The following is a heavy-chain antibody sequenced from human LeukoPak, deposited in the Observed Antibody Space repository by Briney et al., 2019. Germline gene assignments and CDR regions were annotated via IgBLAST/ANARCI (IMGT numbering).Heavy chain of an antibody. Sequence: ESGPTLVNPTQTLTLTCTFSGFSLSTSGVGVGWIRQPPGKALEWLALIYWDDDKRYSPSLKSRLTITKDTSKNQVVLTMTNMDPVDTATYYCARSSIAARDRYYYYMDVWGKGTTVTVSS. J-gene: IGHJ6*03. V-gene: IGHV2-5*02. CDR3: ARSSIAARDRYYYYMDV. CDR1: GFSLSTSGVG. CDR2: IYWDDDK. D-gene: IGHD6-6*01.